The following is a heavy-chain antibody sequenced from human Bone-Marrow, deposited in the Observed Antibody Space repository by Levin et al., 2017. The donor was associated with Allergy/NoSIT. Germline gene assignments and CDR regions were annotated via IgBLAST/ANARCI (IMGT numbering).Heavy chain of an antibody. CDR2: ISGSGVDT. V-gene: IGHV3-23*01. CDR1: GFTFSSYA. CDR3: AKDLYGDYYMDV. Sequence: GESLKISCAASGFTFSSYAMSWVRQAPGKGLEWVSVISGSGVDTYYADSVKGRFTISRDNSKNTLYLQMNSLRAEDTAVYYCAKDLYGDYYMDVWGKGTTVTVSS. J-gene: IGHJ6*03. D-gene: IGHD4/OR15-4a*01.